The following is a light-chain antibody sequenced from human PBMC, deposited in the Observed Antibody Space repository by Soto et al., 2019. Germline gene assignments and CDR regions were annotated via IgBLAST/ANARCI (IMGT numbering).Light chain of an antibody. CDR1: QSISSK. CDR3: QQYNNWPPWT. J-gene: IGKJ1*01. CDR2: DAS. Sequence: IEMTQSPATLSVSLGERATLSCRASQSISSKLAWYQRRPGQAPRLLIYDASTRASGVPARFSGSGSGTEFTLTISSLQSEDFAIYYCQQYNNWPPWTCGQGTKLEIK. V-gene: IGKV3-15*01.